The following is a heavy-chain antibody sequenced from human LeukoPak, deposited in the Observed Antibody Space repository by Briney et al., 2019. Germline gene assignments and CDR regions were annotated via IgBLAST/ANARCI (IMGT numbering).Heavy chain of an antibody. D-gene: IGHD3-22*01. V-gene: IGHV4-59*01. CDR3: ARDTYFYDSSGYYYHEGGYFDL. CDR1: GDSTSDFY. CDR2: IYYSGST. Sequence: SETLSLTCSVSGDSTSDFYWNWIRQSPGKGLEWIGYIYYSGSTNYNPSLKSRVTISADMSRNQFSLRLSSVTAADTALYYCARDTYFYDSSGYYYHEGGYFDLWGRGTLVTVSS. J-gene: IGHJ2*01.